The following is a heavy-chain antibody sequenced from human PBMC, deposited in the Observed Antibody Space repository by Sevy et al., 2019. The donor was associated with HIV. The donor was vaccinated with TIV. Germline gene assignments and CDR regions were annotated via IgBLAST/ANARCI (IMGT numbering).Heavy chain of an antibody. CDR1: RFTFRTYA. J-gene: IGHJ4*02. CDR3: ARDHDSRGYVFDY. D-gene: IGHD3-22*01. CDR2: ISYDGNNK. Sequence: GGSLRLSCAASRFTFRTYAMHWVRQAPGKGLEWVAVISYDGNNKYYADSVKRRFTISRDNSKNTVYLQMNSLRVEDTAVYYCARDHDSRGYVFDYWGQGTLVTVSS. V-gene: IGHV3-30-3*01.